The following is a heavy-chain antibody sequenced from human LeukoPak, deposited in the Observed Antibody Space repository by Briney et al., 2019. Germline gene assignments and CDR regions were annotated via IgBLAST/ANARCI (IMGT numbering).Heavy chain of an antibody. CDR3: AKVRAGYYDFWSSSLPGHDAFDI. J-gene: IGHJ3*02. CDR2: IRYDGSNK. CDR1: GFTFSSYG. D-gene: IGHD3-3*01. V-gene: IGHV3-30*02. Sequence: PGGSLRLSCAASGFTFSSYGMHWVRQAPGKGLEWVAFIRYDGSNKYYADSVKGRFTISRDNSKNTLYLQMNSLRAEDTAVYYCAKVRAGYYDFWSSSLPGHDAFDIWGQGTMVTVSS.